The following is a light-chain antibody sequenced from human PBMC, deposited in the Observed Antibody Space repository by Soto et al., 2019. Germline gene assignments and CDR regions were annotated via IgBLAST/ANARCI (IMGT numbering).Light chain of an antibody. CDR3: HQDDDWPPGYT. CDR2: GAS. J-gene: IGKJ2*01. Sequence: EIVMTQSPATLSVSPGERATLSCRASQSVSDNLAWYQQKPGQAPRLLIHGASTRATGIPARFSGSGSGTEFTLTISSLQSEDFAVYYCHQDDDWPPGYTFGQGIKLEI. CDR1: QSVSDN. V-gene: IGKV3-15*01.